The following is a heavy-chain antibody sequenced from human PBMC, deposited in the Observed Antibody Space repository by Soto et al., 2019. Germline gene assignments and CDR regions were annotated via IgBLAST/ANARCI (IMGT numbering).Heavy chain of an antibody. CDR3: ARGRQEMATIRYYFDY. V-gene: IGHV1-69*12. J-gene: IGHJ4*02. D-gene: IGHD5-12*01. CDR2: IIPIFGTA. CDR1: GGTFSSYD. Sequence: QVQLVQSGAEVKKPGSSVKVSCKASGGTFSSYDISWVRQAPGQGLEWMGGIIPIFGTANYAQKFQGRVTITADESTSTAYMELSSLRSEDTAVYYCARGRQEMATIRYYFDYWGQGTLVTVSS.